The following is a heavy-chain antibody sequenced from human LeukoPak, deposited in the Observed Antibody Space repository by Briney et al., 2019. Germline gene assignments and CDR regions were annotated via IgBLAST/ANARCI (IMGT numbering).Heavy chain of an antibody. J-gene: IGHJ4*02. V-gene: IGHV4-59*11. Sequence: PSETLSLTCTVSGGSINSHYWSWIRQPPGRGLEWIGYISYNGNTNYSPSLKSRVTISVDKSKNQFSLKLSSVTAADTAVYYCARASRGPFDYWGQGTLVTVSS. CDR1: GGSINSHY. CDR2: ISYNGNT. CDR3: ARASRGPFDY. D-gene: IGHD3-10*01.